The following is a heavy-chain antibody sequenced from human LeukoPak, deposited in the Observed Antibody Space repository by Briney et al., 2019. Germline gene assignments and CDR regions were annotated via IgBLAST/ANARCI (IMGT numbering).Heavy chain of an antibody. J-gene: IGHJ6*03. Sequence: ASVKVSCKASGYTLTSYDINWVRQATGQGLEWMGWMNPNSGNTGYAQKFQGRVTITRNTSISTAYMELSSLRSEDTAVYYCARAYTPGITIFGVAVYYYMGVWGKGTTVTVSS. V-gene: IGHV1-8*03. CDR3: ARAYTPGITIFGVAVYYYMGV. CDR2: MNPNSGNT. D-gene: IGHD3-3*01. CDR1: GYTLTSYD.